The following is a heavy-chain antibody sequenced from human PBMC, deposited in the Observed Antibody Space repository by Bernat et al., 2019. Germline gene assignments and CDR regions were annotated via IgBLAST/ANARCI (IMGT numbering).Heavy chain of an antibody. CDR3: ARGRIPSCSCATCQKGNWFEP. CDR1: GFTFSSHD. V-gene: IGHV3-13*01. J-gene: IGHJ5*02. D-gene: IGHD2-2*01. CDR2: IGTSGVT. Sequence: EVQLVESGGGLVQPGGSLRLSCAVAGFTFSSHDMHWVRQPTGKGLEWVSAIGTSGVTYYSDSVKGRFTISRENAKNSLYLQMNSLRAGDTAVYYCARGRIPSCSCATCQKGNWFEPWGQGTLVTVSS.